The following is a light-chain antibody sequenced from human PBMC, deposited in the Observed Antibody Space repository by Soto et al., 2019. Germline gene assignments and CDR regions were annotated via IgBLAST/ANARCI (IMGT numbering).Light chain of an antibody. J-gene: IGKJ5*01. CDR1: QSISSK. Sequence: EIVMTQSPATLSVSPGERATLSCRSSQSISSKVGWYQQKIGQAPRLLIYGASTRATGVPPRFSGSGSGTEFTLTISSLQSEDFAVYYCQQYNIWSSITFGQGTRLEIK. CDR3: QQYNIWSSIT. CDR2: GAS. V-gene: IGKV3-15*01.